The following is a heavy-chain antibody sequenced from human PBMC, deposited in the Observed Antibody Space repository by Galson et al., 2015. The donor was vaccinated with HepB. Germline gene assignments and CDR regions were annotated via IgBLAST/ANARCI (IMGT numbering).Heavy chain of an antibody. CDR3: ARASIPRGAWFDP. V-gene: IGHV4-4*07. D-gene: IGHD3-10*01. Sequence: ETLSLTCSVSGASISAYYWTWVRQPAGKGLEWLGRFPGTGGANYNPSLKSRLNMSIDTSNNHFSLTLTSVTAADTAVYFCARASIPRGAWFDPWGQGALVIVSS. CDR2: FPGTGGA. J-gene: IGHJ5*02. CDR1: GASISAYY.